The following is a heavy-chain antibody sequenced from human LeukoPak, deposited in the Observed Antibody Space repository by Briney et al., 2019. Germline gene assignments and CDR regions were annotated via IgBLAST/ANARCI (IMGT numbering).Heavy chain of an antibody. Sequence: ASVKVSCKASGYTFTGYYMHWVRQVPGQGLEWMGWINPNSGGTNYAQKFQGRVTMTRDTSISTAYMELSRLRSDDTAVYYCARGSHCSGGSCYSYLHDYWGQGTLVTVSS. D-gene: IGHD2-15*01. CDR2: INPNSGGT. V-gene: IGHV1-2*02. CDR1: GYTFTGYY. CDR3: ARGSHCSGGSCYSYLHDY. J-gene: IGHJ4*02.